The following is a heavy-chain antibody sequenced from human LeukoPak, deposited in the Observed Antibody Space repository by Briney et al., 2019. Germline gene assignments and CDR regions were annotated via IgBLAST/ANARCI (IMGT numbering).Heavy chain of an antibody. J-gene: IGHJ4*02. V-gene: IGHV3-23*01. CDR1: GFTFSSFA. CDR2: VSGSGGST. CDR3: AKVKSDLLWFGEPNGLYYFDY. Sequence: QPGGSLRLSCAASGFTFSSFAMGWVRQAPGKGLECVSAVSGSGGSTYYADSVKGRFTISRDNSKNTLYLQMNSLRAEDTAVYYCAKVKSDLLWFGEPNGLYYFDYWGQGTLVTVSS. D-gene: IGHD3-10*01.